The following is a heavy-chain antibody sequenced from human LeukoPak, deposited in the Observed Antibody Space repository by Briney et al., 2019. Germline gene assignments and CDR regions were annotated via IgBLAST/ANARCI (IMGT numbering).Heavy chain of an antibody. CDR3: ARDYGSFGGVISTHFDY. D-gene: IGHD3-16*02. J-gene: IGHJ4*02. CDR1: GYTFTSYY. V-gene: IGHV1-46*01. CDR2: INPSGGST. Sequence: ASVKVSCKASGYTFTSYYMHWVRQAPGQGLERMGIINPSGGSTSYAQKFQGRVTMTRDTSTSTVYMELSSLRSEDTAVYYCARDYGSFGGVISTHFDYWGQGTLVTVSS.